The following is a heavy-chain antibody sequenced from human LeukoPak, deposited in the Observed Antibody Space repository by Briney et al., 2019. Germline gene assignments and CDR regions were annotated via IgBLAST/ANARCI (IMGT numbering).Heavy chain of an antibody. Sequence: PGGSLRLSCAASGFTFSSYGMHWVRQAPGKGLEWVAVISYDGSNKYYADSVKGRFTISRDNSKNTLYLQMNSLRAEDTAVYYCAKGPAAGTYHYYYGMDVWGQGTTVTVSS. J-gene: IGHJ6*02. CDR2: ISYDGSNK. V-gene: IGHV3-30*18. D-gene: IGHD6-13*01. CDR1: GFTFSSYG. CDR3: AKGPAAGTYHYYYGMDV.